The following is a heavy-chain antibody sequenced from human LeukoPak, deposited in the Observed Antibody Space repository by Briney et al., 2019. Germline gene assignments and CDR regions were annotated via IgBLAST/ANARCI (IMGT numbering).Heavy chain of an antibody. V-gene: IGHV4-34*01. Sequence: PSETLSLTCAVYGGSFSGYYWSWIRQPPGKGLEWIGEINHSGSTNYNPSLKSRVTISVDTSKNQFSLKLSSVTAADTAVYYCARGRVAAAGSPVFDYWGQGTLVTVSS. CDR1: GGSFSGYY. CDR3: ARGRVAAAGSPVFDY. J-gene: IGHJ4*02. CDR2: INHSGST. D-gene: IGHD6-13*01.